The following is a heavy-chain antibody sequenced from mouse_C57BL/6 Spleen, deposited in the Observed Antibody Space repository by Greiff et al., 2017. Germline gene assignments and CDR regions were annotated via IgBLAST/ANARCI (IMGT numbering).Heavy chain of an antibody. CDR1: GYTFTEYT. Sequence: QVQLQQSGAELVKPGASVKLSCKASGYTFTEYTIHWVKQRSGQGLEWIGWFYPGSGSIKYNEKFKDKATLTADKSSSTVYMELSRLTAEDAAVYFCAGHEEGKLTGTGFDYWGQGTTLTVSS. CDR2: FYPGSGSI. V-gene: IGHV1-62-2*01. D-gene: IGHD4-1*01. J-gene: IGHJ2*01. CDR3: AGHEEGKLTGTGFDY.